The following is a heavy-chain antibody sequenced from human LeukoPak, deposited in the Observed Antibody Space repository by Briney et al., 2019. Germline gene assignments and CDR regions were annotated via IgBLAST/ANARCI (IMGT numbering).Heavy chain of an antibody. V-gene: IGHV3-33*03. CDR2: IWYDGGNK. J-gene: IGHJ4*02. CDR1: GFXFSSYV. Sequence: GGSMRLSCAASGFXFSSYVIHWVRQAPGKGLEWVAVIWYDGGNKYYADSVKGRFTISRDNAKNSLYLQMNSLRAEDTAVYYCAKDSPSRTATTEVPVDYWGQGTLVTVSS. CDR3: AKDSPSRTATTEVPVDY. D-gene: IGHD5-24*01.